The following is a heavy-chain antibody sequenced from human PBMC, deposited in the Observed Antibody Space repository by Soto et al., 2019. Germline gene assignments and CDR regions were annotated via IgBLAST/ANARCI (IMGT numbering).Heavy chain of an antibody. CDR2: IYYNAAT. J-gene: IGHJ5*02. Sequence: QVQLHESGPGLVKPSETLSITCTVSGDSISPHYWSWIRQPAGRGLEWLGYIYYNAATNFHPSLKSRLAMSGDTSKNELPLKLTSVTAADTAIYFCVRGMDRKIGLFDLWGQGLLVTGSS. V-gene: IGHV4-59*11. CDR1: GDSISPHY. D-gene: IGHD2-8*01. CDR3: VRGMDRKIGLFDL.